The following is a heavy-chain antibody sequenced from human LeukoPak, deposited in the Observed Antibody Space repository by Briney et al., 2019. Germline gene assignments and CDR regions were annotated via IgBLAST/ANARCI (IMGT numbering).Heavy chain of an antibody. V-gene: IGHV3-48*03. CDR1: GLTFSSYE. Sequence: PGGSLRLSCAASGLTFSSYEMNWVRQAPGKGLEWVSYISSSGSTIYYADSVKGRFTISRDNAKNSLYLQMNSLRAEGTAVYYCASGEPITVTTRLGFDYWGQGTLVTVSS. CDR2: ISSSGSTI. J-gene: IGHJ4*02. CDR3: ASGEPITVTTRLGFDY. D-gene: IGHD4-17*01.